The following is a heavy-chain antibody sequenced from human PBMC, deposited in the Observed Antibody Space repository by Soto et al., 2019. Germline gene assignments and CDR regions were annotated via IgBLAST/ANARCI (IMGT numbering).Heavy chain of an antibody. CDR2: INHSGST. CDR1: GGSFSGYY. V-gene: IGHV4-34*01. Sequence: QVQLQQWGAGLLKPSETLSLTCAVYGGSFSGYYWSWIRQPPGKGLEWIGEINHSGSTNYNPSLKSRVTISVDTSKNQFSLKLSSVTAADTAVYYCARGRVTMIVVARKGYYYGMDVWGQGTTVTVSS. CDR3: ARGRVTMIVVARKGYYYGMDV. D-gene: IGHD3-22*01. J-gene: IGHJ6*02.